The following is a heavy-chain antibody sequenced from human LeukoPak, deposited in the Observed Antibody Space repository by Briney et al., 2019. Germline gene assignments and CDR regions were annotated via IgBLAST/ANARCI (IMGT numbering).Heavy chain of an antibody. CDR2: ISAYNGNT. CDR1: GYTFTSYG. Sequence: ASVNVSCKPSGYTFTSYGISWVRQPPGQGLEWMGWISAYNGNTNYAQKLQGRVTMTTDTSTSTAYMELRSLRSEDTAVYYCARDALYSGEFSVYWGQGTLVTVSS. V-gene: IGHV1-18*01. CDR3: ARDALYSGEFSVY. J-gene: IGHJ4*02. D-gene: IGHD1-26*01.